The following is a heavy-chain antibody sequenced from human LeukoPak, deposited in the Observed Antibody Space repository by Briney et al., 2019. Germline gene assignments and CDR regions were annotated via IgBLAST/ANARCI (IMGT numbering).Heavy chain of an antibody. CDR2: IYPGDSDT. Sequence: GESLKISCKGSGYSFTSYWIGWVRQMPGKGLEWMGIIYPGDSDTRYSPSFQGQVTISADKSISTAYLQWSSLKASDTAMYYCARHISHSKNMEGFDYWGQGTLVTVSS. CDR1: GYSFTSYW. D-gene: IGHD1/OR15-1a*01. CDR3: ARHISHSKNMEGFDY. J-gene: IGHJ4*02. V-gene: IGHV5-51*01.